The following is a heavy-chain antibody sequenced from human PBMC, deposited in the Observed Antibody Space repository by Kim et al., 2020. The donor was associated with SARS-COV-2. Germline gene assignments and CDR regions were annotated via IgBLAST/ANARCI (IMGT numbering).Heavy chain of an antibody. V-gene: IGHV4-34*01. J-gene: IGHJ6*02. CDR2: INHSGST. CDR1: GGSFSGYY. Sequence: SETLSLTCAVYGGSFSGYYWSWIRQPPGKGLEWIGEINHSGSTNYNPSLKSRVTISVDTSKNQFSLKLSSVTAADTAVYYCARGLGGANPGQLGCLYYYDYGRDVWGQETTVTVS. D-gene: IGHD6-13*01. CDR3: ARGLGGANPGQLGCLYYYDYGRDV.